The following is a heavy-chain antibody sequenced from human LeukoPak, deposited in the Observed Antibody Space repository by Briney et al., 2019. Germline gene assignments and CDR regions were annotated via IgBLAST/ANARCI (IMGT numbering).Heavy chain of an antibody. Sequence: PSETLSLTCTVSRYSISSGYYWGWIRQPPGKGLEWIGNIDHSGTTYYNPSLKSRVTISVDTSKNQFSLKLSSVTAADTAVYYCARAAQYYDSSGLGHDAFDIWGQGTMVTVSS. CDR1: RYSISSGYY. CDR3: ARAAQYYDSSGLGHDAFDI. J-gene: IGHJ3*02. V-gene: IGHV4-38-2*02. CDR2: IDHSGTT. D-gene: IGHD3-22*01.